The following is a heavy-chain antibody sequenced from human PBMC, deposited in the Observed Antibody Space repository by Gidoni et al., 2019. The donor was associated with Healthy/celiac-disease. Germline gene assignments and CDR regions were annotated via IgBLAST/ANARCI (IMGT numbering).Heavy chain of an antibody. CDR1: GYTLTSYY. CDR2: INPSGGST. CDR3: ARDHSRITIFGVVTQYYFDY. V-gene: IGHV1-46*01. D-gene: IGHD3-3*01. J-gene: IGHJ4*02. Sequence: QVQLVQSGAEVKKPGASVKVYCKASGYTLTSYYMPWVRQAPGQGLEWMGIINPSGGSTSYEQKFQGRVTMTRDTSTSTVYMELSSLRSEDTAVYYCARDHSRITIFGVVTQYYFDYWGQGTLVTVSS.